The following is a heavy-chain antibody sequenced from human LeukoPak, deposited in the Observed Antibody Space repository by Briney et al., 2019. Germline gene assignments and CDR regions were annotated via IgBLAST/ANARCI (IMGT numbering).Heavy chain of an antibody. CDR1: GFTFSSYA. V-gene: IGHV3-23*01. D-gene: IGHD6-13*01. CDR3: ARAPGYRSFLDY. Sequence: GGSLRLSCVASGFTFSSYAMTWVRQAPGKGLEWVSSISADGGSTNYADSVKGRFTISRDNAKNSLYLQMNSLRAEDTAVYYCARAPGYRSFLDYWGQGTLVTVSS. CDR2: ISADGGST. J-gene: IGHJ4*02.